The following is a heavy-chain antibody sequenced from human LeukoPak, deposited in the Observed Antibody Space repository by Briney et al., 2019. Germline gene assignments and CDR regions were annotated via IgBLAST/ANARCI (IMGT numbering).Heavy chain of an antibody. J-gene: IGHJ4*02. CDR2: ISWNSGSI. CDR3: ARAPTEEVPAAIGGDYFDY. Sequence: GGSLRLSCAASGFTFDDYAMHWVRQAPGKGLEWVSGISWNSGSIGYADSVKGRFTISRDNAKNSLYLQMNSLRAEDTAVYYCARAPTEEVPAAIGGDYFDYWGQGTLVTVSS. V-gene: IGHV3-9*01. D-gene: IGHD2-2*02. CDR1: GFTFDDYA.